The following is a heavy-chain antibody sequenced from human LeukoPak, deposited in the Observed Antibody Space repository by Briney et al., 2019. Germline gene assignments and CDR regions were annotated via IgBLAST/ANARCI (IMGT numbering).Heavy chain of an antibody. J-gene: IGHJ4*02. D-gene: IGHD3-10*01. CDR2: IWYDGSNK. CDR3: AREKITMVRGVLGY. Sequence: AGGSLRLSCAASGFTFSSYGMHWVRQAPGKGLEWAAVIWYDGSNKYYADSVKGRFTISRDNSKNTLYLQMNSLRAEDTAVYYCAREKITMVRGVLGYWGQGTLVTVSS. CDR1: GFTFSSYG. V-gene: IGHV3-33*01.